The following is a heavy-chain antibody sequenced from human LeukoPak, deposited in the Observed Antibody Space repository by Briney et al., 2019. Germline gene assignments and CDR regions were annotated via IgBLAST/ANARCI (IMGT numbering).Heavy chain of an antibody. CDR2: TNGDGSDT. CDR1: GFTFSNYW. Sequence: PGGSLRLSCSASGFTFSNYWMHWVRQAPGKGLVWDSGTNGDGSDTKYADSVKGRFTISRDNAKNTLYLQMNSLRAEDTAVYYCARDPREWELAIDYWGQGSLVTVSS. D-gene: IGHD1-26*01. CDR3: ARDPREWELAIDY. V-gene: IGHV3-74*03. J-gene: IGHJ4*02.